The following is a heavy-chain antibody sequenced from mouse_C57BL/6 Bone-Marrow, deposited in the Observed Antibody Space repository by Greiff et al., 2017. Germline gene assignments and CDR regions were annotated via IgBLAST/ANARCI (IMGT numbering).Heavy chain of an antibody. CDR1: GFNIKDDY. V-gene: IGHV14-4*01. CDR3: TNYGWFAY. CDR2: LDPENGDT. Sequence: VQLKESGAELVRPGASVKLSCTASGFNIKDDYMHWVKQRPEQGLEWIGWLDPENGDTEYASKFQGKATITADTSSNTAYLQLSSLTSEDTAVYYCTNYGWFAYWGQGTLVTVSA. J-gene: IGHJ3*01. D-gene: IGHD2-4*01.